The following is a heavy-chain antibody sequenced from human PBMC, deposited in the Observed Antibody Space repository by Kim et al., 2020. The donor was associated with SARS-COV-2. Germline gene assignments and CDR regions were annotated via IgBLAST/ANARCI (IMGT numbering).Heavy chain of an antibody. Sequence: YADSVKGRFTISRDNAKNSLYLQMNSLRAEDTALYYCAKIYWGGDDAFDIWGQGTMVTVSS. J-gene: IGHJ3*02. CDR3: AKIYWGGDDAFDI. D-gene: IGHD2-21*01. V-gene: IGHV3-9*01.